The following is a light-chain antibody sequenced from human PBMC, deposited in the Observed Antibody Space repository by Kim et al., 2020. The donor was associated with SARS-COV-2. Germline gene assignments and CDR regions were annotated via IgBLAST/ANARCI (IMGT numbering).Light chain of an antibody. V-gene: IGKV1-27*01. CDR3: HKCDSAPWT. Sequence: ASVGKEAPFPARPGQDITTYLSCFHSKQGKAPTLLFFAAPALQPGVPPRVSGSGSGADFTLTVTRLWRLDVAPYYCHKCDSAPWTFGQGTKLDIK. CDR1: QDITTY. CDR2: AAP. J-gene: IGKJ1*01.